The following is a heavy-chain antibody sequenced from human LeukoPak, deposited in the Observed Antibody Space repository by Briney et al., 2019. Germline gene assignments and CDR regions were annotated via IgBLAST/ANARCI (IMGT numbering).Heavy chain of an antibody. CDR2: IIPIFGTA. Sequence: WASVKVSCKASGGTFSSYAISWVRQAPGQGLEWMGGIIPIFGTANYAQKFQGRVTITADESTSTAYMELSSLRSEDTAVYYCESQNPAAVAFDIWGQGTMVTVSS. D-gene: IGHD2-15*01. CDR3: ESQNPAAVAFDI. J-gene: IGHJ3*02. V-gene: IGHV1-69*01. CDR1: GGTFSSYA.